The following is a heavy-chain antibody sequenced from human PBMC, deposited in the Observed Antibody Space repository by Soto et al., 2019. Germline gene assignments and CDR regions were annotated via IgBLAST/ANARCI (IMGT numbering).Heavy chain of an antibody. CDR2: VNHSGTT. D-gene: IGHD2-2*01. CDR3: ARGIGYCSSINCYSSRRLRFDS. J-gene: IGHJ4*02. V-gene: IGHV4-34*01. CDR1: GGSFSGYY. Sequence: QVQLQQWGAGLLKPSEPLSLTCAVYGGSFSGYYWTWIRQSPEKGLEWLGEVNHSGTTYYNPSLKTRVTISVHTPKNQFSLKMSSVTAADTAVYYCARGIGYCSSINCYSSRRLRFDSWGQGTLVTVSS.